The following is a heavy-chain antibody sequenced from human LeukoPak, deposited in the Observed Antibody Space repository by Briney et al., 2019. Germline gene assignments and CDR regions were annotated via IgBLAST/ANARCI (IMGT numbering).Heavy chain of an antibody. D-gene: IGHD3-22*01. Sequence: PSETLSLTCAVYGGSFSGYYWSWIRQPPGKGLEWIGEINHSGSTNYNPSLKSRVTISVDTSKNQFSLKLSSVTAADTAVYYCARMGSGYYPDYWGQGTLVTVSS. V-gene: IGHV4-34*01. CDR2: INHSGST. J-gene: IGHJ4*02. CDR3: ARMGSGYYPDY. CDR1: GGSFSGYY.